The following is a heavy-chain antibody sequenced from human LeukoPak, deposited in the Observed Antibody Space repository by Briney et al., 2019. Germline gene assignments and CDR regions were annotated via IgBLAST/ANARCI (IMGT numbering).Heavy chain of an antibody. CDR1: GFTFSSYW. CDR3: AKAPVTTCRGAYCYPFDY. D-gene: IGHD2-21*01. V-gene: IGHV3-74*01. J-gene: IGHJ4*02. CDR2: IKTDGSST. Sequence: PGGSLRLSCAASGFTFSSYWMHWVRQAPGKGLVWVSHIKTDGSSTNYAESVKGRFTISRDNAKNTVYLQMNSLRAEDTAVYYCAKAPVTTCRGAYCYPFDYWGQGTLVTVSS.